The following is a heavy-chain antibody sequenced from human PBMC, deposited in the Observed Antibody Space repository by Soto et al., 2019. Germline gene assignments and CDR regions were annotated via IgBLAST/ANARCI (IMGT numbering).Heavy chain of an antibody. V-gene: IGHV4-31*03. CDR2: IYDSESA. J-gene: IGHJ4*02. Sequence: QVQLQESGPGLVKPSQTLSLTCSVSGESISSGGYYWSWIRHHPGKGLEWIGYIYDSESAYYNPSLKSRVTSSMDTSKNHFAMRLSSVTAADTAVYYCARASSSSSAADYWGKGTLATVSS. D-gene: IGHD6-6*01. CDR3: ARASSSSSAADY. CDR1: GESISSGGYY.